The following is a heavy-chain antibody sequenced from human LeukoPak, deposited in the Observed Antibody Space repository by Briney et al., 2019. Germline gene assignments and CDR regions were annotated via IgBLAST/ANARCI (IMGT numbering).Heavy chain of an antibody. CDR2: IVVGSGNT. D-gene: IGHD6-19*01. CDR3: AVSGYSSGWLYYYYYYYGMDV. J-gene: IGHJ6*02. Sequence: SVKVSCKASGFTFTSSAMQWVRQARGQRLEWIGWIVVGSGNTNYAQKFQERVTITRDMSTGTAYMELSSLRSEDTAVYYCAVSGYSSGWLYYYYYYYGMDVWGQGTTVTVSS. V-gene: IGHV1-58*02. CDR1: GFTFTSSA.